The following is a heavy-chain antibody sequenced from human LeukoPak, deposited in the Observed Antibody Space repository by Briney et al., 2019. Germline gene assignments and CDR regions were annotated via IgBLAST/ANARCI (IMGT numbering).Heavy chain of an antibody. Sequence: NPGGSLRLSCEASGFSFSSNWMSWVRQAPGKGLEWVGRIKSKTDGGTTDYAAPVKGRFTISRDDSKNTLYLQMNSLKTEDTAVYYCTTDLLYIARNFDYWGQGTLVTVSS. CDR1: GFSFSSNW. V-gene: IGHV3-15*01. CDR3: TTDLLYIARNFDY. D-gene: IGHD2-2*02. CDR2: IKSKTDGGTT. J-gene: IGHJ4*02.